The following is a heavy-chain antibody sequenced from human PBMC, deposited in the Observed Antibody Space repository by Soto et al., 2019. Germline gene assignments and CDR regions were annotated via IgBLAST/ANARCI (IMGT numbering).Heavy chain of an antibody. V-gene: IGHV3-43*01. Sequence: GGSLRLSCAASGFTFDDYTMHWVRQAPGKGLEWVSLISWDGGSTYYADSVKGRFTISRDNSKNSLYLQMNSLRTEDTALYYCAKDTGMYSSSSARIDYYYGMDVWGQGTTVTAP. J-gene: IGHJ6*02. CDR1: GFTFDDYT. CDR3: AKDTGMYSSSSARIDYYYGMDV. D-gene: IGHD6-6*01. CDR2: ISWDGGST.